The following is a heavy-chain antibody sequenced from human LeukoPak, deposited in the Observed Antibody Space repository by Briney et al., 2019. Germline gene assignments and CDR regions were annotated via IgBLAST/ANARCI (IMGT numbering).Heavy chain of an antibody. D-gene: IGHD3-22*01. CDR3: AREDYYDSSGYYYFDY. CDR1: GFTFSDHY. CDR2: SRNKANNYII. V-gene: IGHV3-72*01. J-gene: IGHJ4*02. Sequence: GGSLRLSCAASGFTFSDHYMDWVRQAPGKGLEWVGRSRNKANNYIIEYAASVKGRFTISRDDSKNSLYLQMNSLKTEDTAVYYCAREDYYDSSGYYYFDYRGQGTLVTVSS.